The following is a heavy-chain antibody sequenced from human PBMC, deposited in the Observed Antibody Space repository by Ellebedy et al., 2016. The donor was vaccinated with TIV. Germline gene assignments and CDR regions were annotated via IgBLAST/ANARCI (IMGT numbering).Heavy chain of an antibody. V-gene: IGHV4-59*12. D-gene: IGHD2-21*01. CDR1: GGSISSYY. J-gene: IGHJ5*02. CDR2: VFYSGST. CDR3: ARAGGFSDFVVLDVAPRWFDP. Sequence: MPSETLSLTCTVSGGSISSYYWSWIRQSPGKGLEWIGYVFYSGSTNYNPSLKSPVTISVDLSKNQFSLKLTSVTAAETAVYYCARAGGFSDFVVLDVAPRWFDPWGQGILVTVFS.